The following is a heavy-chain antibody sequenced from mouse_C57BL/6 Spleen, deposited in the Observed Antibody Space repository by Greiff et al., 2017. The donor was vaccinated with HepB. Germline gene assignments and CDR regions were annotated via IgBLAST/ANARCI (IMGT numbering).Heavy chain of an antibody. CDR3: ARDDYERFDY. CDR1: GYSITSGYY. CDR2: ISYDGSN. D-gene: IGHD2-4*01. Sequence: EVKLMESGPGLVKPSQSLSLTCSVTGYSITSGYYWNWIRQFPGNKLEWMGYISYDGSNNYNPSLKNRISITRDTSKNQFFLKLNSVTTEDTATYYCARDDYERFDYWGQGTTLTVSS. J-gene: IGHJ2*01. V-gene: IGHV3-6*01.